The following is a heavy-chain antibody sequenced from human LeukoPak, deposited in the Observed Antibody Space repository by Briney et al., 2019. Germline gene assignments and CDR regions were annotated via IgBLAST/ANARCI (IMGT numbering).Heavy chain of an antibody. J-gene: IGHJ4*02. CDR3: ARGYCSSTSCPVDY. CDR1: GFTFSSYS. D-gene: IGHD2-2*01. CDR2: ISSSSSYI. Sequence: GGSLRLSCAASGFTFSSYSMNWVRQAPGKGLEWVSSISSSSSYIYYADSVKGRFTISRDNAKNSLYLQMNSLRAEDTAVYYCARGYCSSTSCPVDYWGQGTLVTVSS. V-gene: IGHV3-21*01.